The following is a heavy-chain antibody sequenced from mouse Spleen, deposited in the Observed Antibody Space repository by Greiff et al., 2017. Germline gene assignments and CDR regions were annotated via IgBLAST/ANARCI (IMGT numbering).Heavy chain of an antibody. CDR1: GFTFSDYG. CDR3: ERGAYYYAMDY. Sequence: EVQVVESGGGLVKPGGSLKLSCAASGFTFSDYGMHWVRQAPEKGLEWVAYISSGSSTIYYADKVKGRFTISRDNAKNTLFLQMTSLRSEDTAMYYCERGAYYYAMDYWGQGTSVTVSS. D-gene: IGHD3-1*01. CDR2: ISSGSSTI. V-gene: IGHV5-17*01. J-gene: IGHJ4*01.